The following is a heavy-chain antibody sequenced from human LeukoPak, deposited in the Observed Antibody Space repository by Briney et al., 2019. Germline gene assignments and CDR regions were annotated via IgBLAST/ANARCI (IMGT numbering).Heavy chain of an antibody. Sequence: SVKVSCKASGGTFSSYAISWVRQAPGQGLEWMGRIIPIFGTANYAQKFQGRVTITADESTSTAYMELSSLRSEDTAVYYCARAGFGGYCSSTSCYPFDYWGQGTLVTVSS. D-gene: IGHD2-2*01. CDR2: IIPIFGTA. J-gene: IGHJ4*02. CDR1: GGTFSSYA. CDR3: ARAGFGGYCSSTSCYPFDY. V-gene: IGHV1-69*13.